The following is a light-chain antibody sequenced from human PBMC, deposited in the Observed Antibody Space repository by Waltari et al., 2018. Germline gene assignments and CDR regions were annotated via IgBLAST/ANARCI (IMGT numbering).Light chain of an antibody. CDR3: QQSYSTPQT. CDR2: AAS. V-gene: IGKV1-39*01. J-gene: IGKJ1*01. Sequence: DIQMTQSPSSLSASVGDRVTITCRASQSISSYLNWYQQKPGKAPKLLIYAASRLQSVVPSRFSGSGAGTDFTLTISSLQPEDFATYYCQQSYSTPQTFGQGTKVEIK. CDR1: QSISSY.